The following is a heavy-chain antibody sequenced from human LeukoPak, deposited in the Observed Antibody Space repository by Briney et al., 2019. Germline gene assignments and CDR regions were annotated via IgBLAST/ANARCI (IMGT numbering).Heavy chain of an antibody. CDR3: AVRGWAYCGGDCYSFGDY. CDR1: EYTFTGYY. V-gene: IGHV1-2*02. CDR2: INPNSGGT. D-gene: IGHD2-21*02. Sequence: ASVKVSCKASEYTFTGYYMHWVRQAPGQGLEWMGWINPNSGGTNYAQKFQGRVTMTRDTSISTAYMELSRLRSDDTAVYYCAVRGWAYCGGDCYSFGDYWGQGTLVTVSS. J-gene: IGHJ4*02.